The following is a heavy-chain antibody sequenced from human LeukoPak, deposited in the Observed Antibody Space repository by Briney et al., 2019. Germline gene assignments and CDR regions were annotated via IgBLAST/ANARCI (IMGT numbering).Heavy chain of an antibody. D-gene: IGHD1-26*01. CDR2: ICPVDSNG. J-gene: IGHJ4*02. CDR1: GYSFINYL. CDR3: TRDWELGY. V-gene: IGHV5-51*01. Sequence: GSSLKICCTASGYSFINYLIGCVRQIARKGEEWVGLICPVDSNGRYSPSSHGQVTISADRSINTAYEQWSSLRTSDTAMYECTRDWELGYWGQGTLVTVSS.